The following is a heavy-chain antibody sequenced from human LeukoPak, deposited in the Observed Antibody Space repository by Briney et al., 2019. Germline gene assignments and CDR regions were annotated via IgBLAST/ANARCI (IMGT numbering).Heavy chain of an antibody. CDR1: GDSISDFY. Sequence: PSETLSLTCTVSGDSISDFYWSWIRQPAGKGLEWIGRIYASGSTNYNPSLKSRVTMSVDTSKNQFSLRLSSVTAADTAMYYCARAVVAAAGTWDYWGQGTLVTVSS. CDR2: IYASGST. D-gene: IGHD6-13*01. J-gene: IGHJ4*02. V-gene: IGHV4-4*07. CDR3: ARAVVAAAGTWDY.